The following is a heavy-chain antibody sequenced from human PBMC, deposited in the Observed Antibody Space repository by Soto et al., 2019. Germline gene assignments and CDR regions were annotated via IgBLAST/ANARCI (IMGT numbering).Heavy chain of an antibody. Sequence: EVQLLESGGDLVQPGGSLRLSCAASGFFFSDYSMSWVRQAPGKGLEWVSGISGTGGSTYYADSVKGRFTISRDNFKSTLYLQMNSLRGRHTAVYFWGKNFGNTWTDHYFFYWGQGTLLTVSS. CDR3: GKNFGNTWTDHYFFY. CDR2: ISGTGGST. V-gene: IGHV3-23*01. D-gene: IGHD3-3*01. J-gene: IGHJ4*02. CDR1: GFFFSDYS.